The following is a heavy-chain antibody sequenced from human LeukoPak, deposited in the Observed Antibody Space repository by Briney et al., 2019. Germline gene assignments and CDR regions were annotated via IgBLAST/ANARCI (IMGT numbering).Heavy chain of an antibody. CDR2: ITPNADRT. V-gene: IGHV3-23*01. CDR3: ARRIAGDGSHAFDI. J-gene: IGHJ3*02. Sequence: QPGGSLRLSCAASGFTFGSYGMSWVRQAPGKGLEWVSFITPNADRTSYADSVEGRFTISRDNPRNTLYMQMNSLRAEDTAVYYCARRIAGDGSHAFDIWGQGTMVTVSS. D-gene: IGHD6-19*01. CDR1: GFTFGSYG.